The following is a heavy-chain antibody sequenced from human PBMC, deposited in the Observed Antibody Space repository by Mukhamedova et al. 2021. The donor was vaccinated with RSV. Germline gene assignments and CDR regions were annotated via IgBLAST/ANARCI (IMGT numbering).Heavy chain of an antibody. CDR3: ATPSRGITSYFYY. CDR1: FTVSSKY. J-gene: IGHJ4*01. Sequence: FTVSSKYMSWVRQAPGRGLDWVSVLYVDGTTHYADSVKGRFTVSRDNSKNTLFLQMNSLRPEDTAVYYCATPSRGITSYFYYWG. D-gene: IGHD1-20*01. CDR2: LYVDGTT. V-gene: IGHV3-66*02.